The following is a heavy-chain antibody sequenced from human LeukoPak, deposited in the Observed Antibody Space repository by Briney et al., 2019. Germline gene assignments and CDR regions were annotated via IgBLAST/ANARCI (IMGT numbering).Heavy chain of an antibody. Sequence: PGRSLRLSCVASGFIVNGHAMHWVRQAPGKGLEWVAGIYWNGVDKGYADSVKGRFTISRDNAKNSMYLQMNSLRIEDTALYYCSKDISAGGLDVWGPGTTVTVSS. V-gene: IGHV3-9*01. CDR3: SKDISAGGLDV. CDR2: IYWNGVDK. D-gene: IGHD3-16*02. J-gene: IGHJ6*02. CDR1: GFIVNGHA.